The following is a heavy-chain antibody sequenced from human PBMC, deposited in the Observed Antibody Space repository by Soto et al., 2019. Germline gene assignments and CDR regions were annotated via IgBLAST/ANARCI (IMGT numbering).Heavy chain of an antibody. CDR3: AKEGTSGLYYFDY. Sequence: GGSLRLSCAASGFTFSSYSMNWVRQAPGKGLEWVSFISSSSDTSYYADSVKGRFTISRDNSRNTLYLQMNSLRAGDSAKYYCAKEGTSGLYYFDYWGPGTLVTVSS. CDR2: ISSSSDTS. D-gene: IGHD6-19*01. V-gene: IGHV3-48*01. J-gene: IGHJ4*02. CDR1: GFTFSSYS.